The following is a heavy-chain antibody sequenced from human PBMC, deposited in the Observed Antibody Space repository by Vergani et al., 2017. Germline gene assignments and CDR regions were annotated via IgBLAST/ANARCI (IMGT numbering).Heavy chain of an antibody. CDR1: GGSISSSRYY. CDR2: IYYSGST. J-gene: IGHJ6*03. V-gene: IGHV4-39*01. Sequence: QLQLQESGPGRVKPSETLSLTCTVSGGSISSSRYYWGWSRQPPGKGLEWIGSIYYSGSTYYNPSLKSRATIPVDTPKNEFSLMLSPVTAADTAVYYCAGLHCLGYMGVWGKGTTVTVSS. D-gene: IGHD2-21*02. CDR3: AGLHCLGYMGV.